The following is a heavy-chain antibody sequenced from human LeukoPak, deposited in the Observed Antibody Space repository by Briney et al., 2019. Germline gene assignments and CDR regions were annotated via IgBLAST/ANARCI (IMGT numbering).Heavy chain of an antibody. D-gene: IGHD2-8*01. CDR1: GFTFSSYR. J-gene: IGHJ4*02. CDR2: ISSDSDTI. CDR3: ARIRMGGSGTLGFIDF. V-gene: IGHV3-48*04. Sequence: PGGSLRLSCAASGFTFSSYRMNWVRQAPGKGLEWISYISSDSDTIYYADSVKGRFSVSRDNAENSLYLQMNSLRAEDTAVYYCARIRMGGSGTLGFIDFWGQGALVTVSS.